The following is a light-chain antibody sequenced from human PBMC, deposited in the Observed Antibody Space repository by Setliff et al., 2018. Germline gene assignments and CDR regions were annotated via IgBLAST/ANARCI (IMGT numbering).Light chain of an antibody. V-gene: IGLV2-14*01. CDR3: TSYTISSTEV. CDR1: RSDVGGYNY. Sequence: SALTQPASVSGSPGQSISISCTGTRSDVGGYNYVSWYQQHPGKVPKLMIYEVSNRPSGVSNRFSGSKSGNTASLTISRLQTEDEADYYCTSYTISSTEVFGTGTKVTVL. J-gene: IGLJ1*01. CDR2: EVS.